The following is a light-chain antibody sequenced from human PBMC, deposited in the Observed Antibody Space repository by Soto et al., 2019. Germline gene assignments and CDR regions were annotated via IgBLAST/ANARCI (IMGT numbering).Light chain of an antibody. V-gene: IGKV1-27*01. CDR2: AAS. CDR1: QDISVY. Sequence: DIPMTQSPSSLSASVGDRVTITCRASQDISVYLAWYQQKPGKVPKLLIYAASTLQSGVPSRFSGSGSGTDFTLSISSLQPEDGATYYCQKYNTAPLTFGQGTRLEIK. J-gene: IGKJ5*01. CDR3: QKYNTAPLT.